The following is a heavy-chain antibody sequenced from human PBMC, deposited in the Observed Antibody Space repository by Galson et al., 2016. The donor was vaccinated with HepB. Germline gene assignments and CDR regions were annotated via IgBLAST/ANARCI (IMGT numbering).Heavy chain of an antibody. V-gene: IGHV1-18*01. Sequence: SVKVSCKASGYTFTNYGISWVRQAPGQGLEWMGWISAYNGNTNYAQNLQGRVTMTTDTSTSTAYMELRSLRSDDTAVYFCARGVRRAFYYDSGGYLVYFDYWGQGTLVTVSS. J-gene: IGHJ4*02. CDR1: GYTFTNYG. D-gene: IGHD3-22*01. CDR3: ARGVRRAFYYDSGGYLVYFDY. CDR2: ISAYNGNT.